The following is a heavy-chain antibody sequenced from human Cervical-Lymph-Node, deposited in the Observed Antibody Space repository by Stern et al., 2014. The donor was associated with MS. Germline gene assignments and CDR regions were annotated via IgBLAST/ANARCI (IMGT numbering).Heavy chain of an antibody. CDR1: GFTFNNSA. J-gene: IGHJ4*02. Sequence: VQLVESGGGVVHPGKSLRLSCVLSGFTFNNSALNWVRQAPGKGLEWVAGISYHGNDKYYADSVKGRFTIARDNSNNTLYLQMNSLRVEDTALDYCFAFGDFWGRGTLVTVSS. V-gene: IGHV3-30-3*01. D-gene: IGHD2-21*01. CDR3: FAFGDF. CDR2: ISYHGNDK.